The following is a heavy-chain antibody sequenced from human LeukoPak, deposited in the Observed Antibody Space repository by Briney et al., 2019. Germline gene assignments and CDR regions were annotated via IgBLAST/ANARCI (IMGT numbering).Heavy chain of an antibody. CDR3: ARGPIGGLRKGFDI. D-gene: IGHD1-26*01. CDR2: INTHSGVT. J-gene: IGHJ4*02. Sequence: ASVRVSCKASGNTFAGYYVHWVRQAPGQGLEWMGWINTHSGVTNYAQHFQGRVTMTTDTSVTTAYMDLDGLKSDDAAVYFCARGPIGGLRKGFDIWGQGTLVTVSS. V-gene: IGHV1-2*02. CDR1: GNTFAGYY.